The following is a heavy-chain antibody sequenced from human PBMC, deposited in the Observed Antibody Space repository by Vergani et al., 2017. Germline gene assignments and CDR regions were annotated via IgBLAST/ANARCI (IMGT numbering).Heavy chain of an antibody. CDR2: INHSGST. D-gene: IGHD3-10*01. CDR3: ASLRRAADAFDI. Sequence: QVQLQQWGAGLLKPSETLSLTCAVYGGSFSGYYWSWIRQPPGKGLEWIGEINHSGSTNYNPALKSRVTISVDTSKNQFSLKLSSVTAADTAVYYCASLRRAADAFDIWGQGTMVTVSS. V-gene: IGHV4-34*01. J-gene: IGHJ3*02. CDR1: GGSFSGYY.